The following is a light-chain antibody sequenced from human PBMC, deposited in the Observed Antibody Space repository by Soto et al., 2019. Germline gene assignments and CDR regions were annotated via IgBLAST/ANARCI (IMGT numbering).Light chain of an antibody. Sequence: EIVLTQSPATLSLSPGERVTLSCRASQNVSTYLAWYQQKPGQAPRLLIYEASDRATGIPARFSGSGSGTDFTLTISSPEPEDSAVYYCQQRTNWLTFGPGTKVDIK. CDR3: QQRTNWLT. V-gene: IGKV3-11*01. CDR1: QNVSTY. CDR2: EAS. J-gene: IGKJ3*01.